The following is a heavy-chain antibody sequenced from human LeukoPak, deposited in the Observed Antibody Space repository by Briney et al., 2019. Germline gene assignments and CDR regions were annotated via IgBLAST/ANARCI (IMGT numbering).Heavy chain of an antibody. V-gene: IGHV3-66*01. Sequence: QSGGSLRLSCAASGFTVSSNYMSWVRQAPGKGLEWVSVIYSGGSTYYADSVKGRFTISRDNSENTLYLQMISLRAEDTAVYYCARGHTKKYYDILTSYYNWDYFDYWGQGTLVTVSS. CDR3: ARGHTKKYYDILTSYYNWDYFDY. CDR1: GFTVSSNY. CDR2: IYSGGST. D-gene: IGHD3-9*01. J-gene: IGHJ4*02.